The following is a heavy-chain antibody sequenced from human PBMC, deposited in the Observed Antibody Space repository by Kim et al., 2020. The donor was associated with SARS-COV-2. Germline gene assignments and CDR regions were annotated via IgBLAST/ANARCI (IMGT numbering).Heavy chain of an antibody. CDR2: VYYSGST. Sequence: SETLSLTYTVSGGSMSPYYWSWIRQPPGKGLEWIGHVYYSGSTTYNPSLKSRVTISLDTSKNQFSLRLTSVTAADTAIYFCARQTSSSPLYWFDPWGQGT. D-gene: IGHD6-6*01. J-gene: IGHJ5*02. CDR3: ARQTSSSPLYWFDP. CDR1: GGSMSPYY. V-gene: IGHV4-59*13.